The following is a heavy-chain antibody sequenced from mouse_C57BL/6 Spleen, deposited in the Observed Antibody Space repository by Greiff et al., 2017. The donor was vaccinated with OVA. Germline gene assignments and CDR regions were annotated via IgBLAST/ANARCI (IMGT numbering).Heavy chain of an antibody. Sequence: VQLVESGAELVRPGASVKLSCKASGYTFTDYYINWVKQRPGQGLEWIARIYPGSGNTYYNEKFKGKATLTAEKSSSTAYMQLSSLTSEDSAVYFCAKSPRFAYWGQGTLVTVSA. CDR3: AKSPRFAY. V-gene: IGHV1-76*01. J-gene: IGHJ3*01. CDR2: IYPGSGNT. CDR1: GYTFTDYY.